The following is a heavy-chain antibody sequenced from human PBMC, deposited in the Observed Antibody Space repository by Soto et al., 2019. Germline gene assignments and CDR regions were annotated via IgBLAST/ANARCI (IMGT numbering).Heavy chain of an antibody. V-gene: IGHV3-9*01. Sequence: PGWSLRLSCVASGFTFGDYAMHLVRQAPGKGLEWVAGISWNTDNIGYADSVKGRFTISRDNAGHALYLQMNSLRHEDTAVYYCAKGRNIVEVVTLFDGWGQGDLVTVSX. CDR1: GFTFGDYA. CDR3: AKGRNIVEVVTLFDG. D-gene: IGHD2-21*02. J-gene: IGHJ4*02. CDR2: ISWNTDNI.